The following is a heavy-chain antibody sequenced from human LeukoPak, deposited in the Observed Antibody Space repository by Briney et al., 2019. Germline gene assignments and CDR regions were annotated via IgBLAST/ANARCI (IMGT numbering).Heavy chain of an antibody. J-gene: IGHJ1*01. CDR2: IDSGGRT. CDR1: GFTVSTNY. Sequence: QPGRSLRRSCAASGFTVSTNYMNWVRQAPGKGLEWVSIIDSGGRTNYADSVKGRFTISRDNSKNTLYLQMNSLRAEDTAVYYCAKDNTYYYDSSGYYGYFQHWGQGTLVTVSS. CDR3: AKDNTYYYDSSGYYGYFQH. V-gene: IGHV3-53*01. D-gene: IGHD3-22*01.